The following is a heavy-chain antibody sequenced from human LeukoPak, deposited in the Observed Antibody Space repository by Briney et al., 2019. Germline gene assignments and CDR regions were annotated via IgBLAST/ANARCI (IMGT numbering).Heavy chain of an antibody. Sequence: GGSLRLSCAASGFTFSSYWMTWVRQAPGKGLEGVANIKQNGSEKYYVDSVKGRFTTSRDNAKNSLFLQMNSLRAEDTAVYYCAKRQLNSFDVWGQGTLVTVSS. D-gene: IGHD1-1*01. CDR1: GFTFSSYW. CDR2: IKQNGSEK. CDR3: AKRQLNSFDV. V-gene: IGHV3-7*01. J-gene: IGHJ3*01.